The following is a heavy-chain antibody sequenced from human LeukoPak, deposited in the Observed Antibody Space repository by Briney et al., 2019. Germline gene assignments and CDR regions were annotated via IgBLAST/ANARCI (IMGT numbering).Heavy chain of an antibody. CDR2: ISHDGSNK. Sequence: PGGSLRLSCAASGFTFSSYAMHWVRQAPGKGLEWVAVISHDGSNKYYADSVKGRFTISRDNSKNTLYLQMNSLRAEDTAVYYCAKDRLLWFGELSYWGQGTLVTVSS. J-gene: IGHJ4*02. CDR1: GFTFSSYA. V-gene: IGHV3-30-3*01. D-gene: IGHD3-10*01. CDR3: AKDRLLWFGELSY.